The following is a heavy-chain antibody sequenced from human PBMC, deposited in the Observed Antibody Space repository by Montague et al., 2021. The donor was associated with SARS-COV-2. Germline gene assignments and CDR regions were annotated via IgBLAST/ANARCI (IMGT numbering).Heavy chain of an antibody. Sequence: SETLSLTCAVYGGSVSDYYWSWIRQPPGKGLEWIGEINHSGSTNXNPSLKSRVTTSVDTSKNQFSLKLTSVTAADTAVYYCAGGPRITMIVVVITDKWFDPWGQGTLVTVSS. CDR2: INHSGST. D-gene: IGHD3-22*01. CDR3: AGGPRITMIVVVITDKWFDP. J-gene: IGHJ5*02. V-gene: IGHV4-34*01. CDR1: GGSVSDYY.